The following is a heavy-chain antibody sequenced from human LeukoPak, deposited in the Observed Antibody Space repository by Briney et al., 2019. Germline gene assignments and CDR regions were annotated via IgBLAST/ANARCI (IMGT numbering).Heavy chain of an antibody. Sequence: GGSLRLSCAASGFTFDDYAMHWVRQAPGKGLEWVSGISWNSGSIGYADSVKGRFTISRDNAKNSLYLQLNSLRAEDTAVYYCARDPYSGSYSDYYYYYMDVWGKGTTVTVSS. CDR1: GFTFDDYA. J-gene: IGHJ6*03. V-gene: IGHV3-9*01. CDR2: ISWNSGSI. CDR3: ARDPYSGSYSDYYYYYMDV. D-gene: IGHD1-26*01.